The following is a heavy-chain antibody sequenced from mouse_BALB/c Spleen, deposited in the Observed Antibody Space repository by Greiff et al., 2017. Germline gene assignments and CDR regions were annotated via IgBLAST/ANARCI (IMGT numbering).Heavy chain of an antibody. V-gene: IGHV5-6-4*01. Sequence: EVQGVESGGGLVKPGGSLKLSCAASGFTFSSYTMSWVRQTPEKRLEWVATISSGGSYTYYPDSVKGRFTISRDNAKNTLYLQMSSLKSEDTAMYYCTRNSRYYFDYWGQGTTLTVSS. J-gene: IGHJ2*01. CDR3: TRNSRYYFDY. CDR2: ISSGGSYT. CDR1: GFTFSSYT.